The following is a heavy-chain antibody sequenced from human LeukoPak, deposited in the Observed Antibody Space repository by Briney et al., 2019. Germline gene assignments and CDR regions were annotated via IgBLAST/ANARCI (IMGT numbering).Heavy chain of an antibody. CDR3: ARAFGSGSQVINYFDF. D-gene: IGHD3-10*01. CDR2: INSDGSTT. Sequence: GGSLRPSCAASGFAFSSYWMHWVRQAPGKGLVWVSSINSDGSTTTYADSVKGRFTISRDNAKNMVYLQMNSLRAEDTAVYYCARAFGSGSQVINYFDFWGQGTLVTVSS. CDR1: GFAFSSYW. V-gene: IGHV3-74*01. J-gene: IGHJ4*02.